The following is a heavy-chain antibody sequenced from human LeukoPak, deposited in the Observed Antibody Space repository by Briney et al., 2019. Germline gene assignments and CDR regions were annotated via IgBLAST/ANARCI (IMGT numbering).Heavy chain of an antibody. CDR2: IRYDGSNK. D-gene: IGHD5-12*01. V-gene: IGHV3-30*02. Sequence: GGSLRLSCAASGFTFSSYGMHWVRQAPGKGLEWVAFIRYDGSNKYYADSVKGRFTISRDNSKNTLYLQMNSLRAEDTAVYYCAKDQGLVATSSDYFDYWGQGTLVTLSS. CDR3: AKDQGLVATSSDYFDY. CDR1: GFTFSSYG. J-gene: IGHJ4*02.